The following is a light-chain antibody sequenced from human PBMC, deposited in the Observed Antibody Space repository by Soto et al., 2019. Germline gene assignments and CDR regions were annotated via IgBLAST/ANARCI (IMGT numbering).Light chain of an antibody. V-gene: IGKV1-5*01. CDR2: DAS. CDR1: QTISSW. Sequence: DIPLTQTPSTLSASVGDDGTITCRASQTISSWLAWYQQKPGRAPKLLIYDASTLESGVPSRVSSSGSVPEFTLTISRLAPDDFETYFCHSRAFSPGTRLEIK. J-gene: IGKJ5*01. CDR3: HSRA.